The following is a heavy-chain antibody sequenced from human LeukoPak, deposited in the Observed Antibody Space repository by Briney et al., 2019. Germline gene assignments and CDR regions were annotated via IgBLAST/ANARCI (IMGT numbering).Heavy chain of an antibody. J-gene: IGHJ3*02. CDR2: ISDSGST. CDR3: ARIVPAQIDAFDI. D-gene: IGHD2-2*01. Sequence: SETLSLTCTVSGGSISSRSYYWGWIRQPPGKGLEWIGKISDSGSTNYNPSLKSRVTISVDTSKDQFSLKLSSVTAADTAVYYCARIVPAQIDAFDIWGQGTMVTVSS. CDR1: GGSISSRSYY. V-gene: IGHV4-39*07.